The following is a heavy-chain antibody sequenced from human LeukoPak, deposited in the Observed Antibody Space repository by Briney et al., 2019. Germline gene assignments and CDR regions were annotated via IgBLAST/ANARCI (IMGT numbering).Heavy chain of an antibody. J-gene: IGHJ6*02. CDR1: GGTFSSYA. V-gene: IGHV1-69*13. D-gene: IGHD5-24*01. Sequence: ASVKVSCKASGGTFSSYAISWVRQAPGQGLEWMGGIIPIFGTANYAQKFQGRVTITADESTSTAYMELSSLRSEDTAVYYCARALPADGYKGDSGMDVWGQGTTVTVSS. CDR2: IIPIFGTA. CDR3: ARALPADGYKGDSGMDV.